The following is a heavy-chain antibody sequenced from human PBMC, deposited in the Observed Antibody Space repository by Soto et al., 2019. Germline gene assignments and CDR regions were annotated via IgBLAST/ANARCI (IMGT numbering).Heavy chain of an antibody. V-gene: IGHV3-30-3*01. Sequence: QVQLVESGGGVVQPGRSLRLSCAASGFTLSSYAMHWVRQAPGKGLEWVAVISYDGNKKYYAYSVKGRFTIARDKSKNTLYLQMNGLRADDTAMYYCGRLAGYWGSWYGGYVDYWGQGTVVTVSS. D-gene: IGHD6-13*01. J-gene: IGHJ4*02. CDR3: GRLAGYWGSWYGGYVDY. CDR2: ISYDGNKK. CDR1: GFTLSSYA.